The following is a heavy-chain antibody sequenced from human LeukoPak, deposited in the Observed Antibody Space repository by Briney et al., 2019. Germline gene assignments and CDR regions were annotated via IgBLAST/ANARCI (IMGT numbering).Heavy chain of an antibody. CDR3: AKARVVVVPAASIDY. D-gene: IGHD2-2*01. J-gene: IGHJ4*02. CDR1: GFTFKKYD. Sequence: SGGSLRLSCAASGFTFKKYDVTWVRQAPGKGLEWVSFISSSSSYMYYADSVKGRFTTSRDNSKNTLYLQMNSLRAEDTAVYYCAKARVVVVPAASIDYWGQGTLVTVSS. CDR2: ISSSSSYM. V-gene: IGHV3-21*01.